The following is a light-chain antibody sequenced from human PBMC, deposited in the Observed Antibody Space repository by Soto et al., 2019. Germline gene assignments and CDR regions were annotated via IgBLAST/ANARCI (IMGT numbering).Light chain of an antibody. CDR3: SSYTSSSTLFV. CDR1: SSDFGGYNY. CDR2: DVS. V-gene: IGLV2-14*01. J-gene: IGLJ1*01. Sequence: QSVLTKPASVSGSPGQAITISCTGTSSDFGGYNYVSWYQQHPGKAPKLMIYDVSNRPSGVSNRFSGSKSGNTASLTISGLQAEDEADYYCSSYTSSSTLFVFGTGTKVPVL.